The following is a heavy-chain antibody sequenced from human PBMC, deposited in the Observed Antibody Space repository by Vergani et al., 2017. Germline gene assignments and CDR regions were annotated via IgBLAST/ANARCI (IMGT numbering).Heavy chain of an antibody. CDR3: ARVRRGYYDSSGYYYHFDY. J-gene: IGHJ4*02. CDR1: GDSVSSNSAA. Sequence: QVQLQQSGPGLVKPSQTLSLTCAISGDSVSSNSAAWNWIRQSPSRGLEWLGRTYYRSKWYNDYAVSVKSRITINPDTSKNQFSLQLNSVTPEDTAVYYCARVRRGYYDSSGYYYHFDYWGQGTLVTVSS. V-gene: IGHV6-1*01. CDR2: TYYRSKWYN. D-gene: IGHD3-22*01.